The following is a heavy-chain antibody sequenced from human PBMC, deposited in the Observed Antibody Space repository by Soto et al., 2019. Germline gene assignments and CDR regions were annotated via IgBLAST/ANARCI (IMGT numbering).Heavy chain of an antibody. Sequence: AASVKVSCKASGYTFTSYAMHWVRQATGQGLEWMGWMNPNSGNTGYAQKFQGRVTMTRNTSISTAYMELSSLRSEDTAVYYCARERSYYNPPKFDYWGRGTLVTVSS. CDR2: MNPNSGNT. CDR3: ARERSYYNPPKFDY. D-gene: IGHD3-10*01. V-gene: IGHV1-8*02. J-gene: IGHJ4*02. CDR1: GYTFTSYA.